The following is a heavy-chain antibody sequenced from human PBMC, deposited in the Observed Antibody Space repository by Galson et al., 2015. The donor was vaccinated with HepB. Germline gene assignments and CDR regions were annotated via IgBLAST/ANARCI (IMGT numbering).Heavy chain of an antibody. CDR3: AKEGWGGNYLDY. V-gene: IGHV3-30*14. D-gene: IGHD3-10*01. J-gene: IGHJ4*02. CDR2: ISYDGTNK. CDR1: GFTFGSYA. Sequence: SLRLSCAASGFTFGSYALHWVRQAPGKGLEWVAVISYDGTNKFYADSVKGRLTISRDNSKNTLYLQMGNMRAEDMAVYYCAKEGWGGNYLDYWGQGALVTVSS.